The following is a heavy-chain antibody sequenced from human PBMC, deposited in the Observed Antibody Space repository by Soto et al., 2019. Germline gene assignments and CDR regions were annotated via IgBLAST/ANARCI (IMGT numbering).Heavy chain of an antibody. Sequence: QVQLQESGPGLVKPSQTLSLTCTVSGGSISSGGYYWSWIRQHPGKGLEWIGYIYYSGSTYYNPSLKSRVTISVDTSKNQFSLKLSSVTAADTAVYYCARGGSSVEYYYGMDVWGQGTTVTVSS. V-gene: IGHV4-31*03. J-gene: IGHJ6*02. CDR2: IYYSGST. CDR3: ARGGSSVEYYYGMDV. CDR1: GGSISSGGYY. D-gene: IGHD3-10*01.